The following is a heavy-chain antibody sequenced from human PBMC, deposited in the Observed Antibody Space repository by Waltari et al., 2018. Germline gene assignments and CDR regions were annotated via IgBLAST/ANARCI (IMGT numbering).Heavy chain of an antibody. CDR3: GRLEGQLVEY. V-gene: IGHV4-38-2*01. D-gene: IGHD6-6*01. J-gene: IGHJ4*02. CDR2: IHHSGIT. Sequence: QVQLQESGPGLAKPSETLSLTCVVSGYSISSGFYWGWIRQPPGKGLEWIASIHHSGITHYNPSLQSRVIISVDTSKNQFSLKLNSVTATDTAVYYCGRLEGQLVEYWGQGTLVTVSS. CDR1: GYSISSGFY.